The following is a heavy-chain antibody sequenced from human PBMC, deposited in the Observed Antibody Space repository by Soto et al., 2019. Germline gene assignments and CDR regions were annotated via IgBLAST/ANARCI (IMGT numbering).Heavy chain of an antibody. J-gene: IGHJ6*02. CDR3: AGWNYASGLDV. CDR2: IYWDEDK. V-gene: IGHV2-5*02. Sequence: QITLKESGPTLVRPTQTLTLTCSFSGFSLNTNGMGVGWIRQPPGKALEWLAFIYWDEDKRYSPSLKTRLTVTTDTSKNEVVLTLTNLDPWDTGTYYCAGWNYASGLDVWGQGTTVTVSS. D-gene: IGHD1-7*01. CDR1: GFSLNTNGMG.